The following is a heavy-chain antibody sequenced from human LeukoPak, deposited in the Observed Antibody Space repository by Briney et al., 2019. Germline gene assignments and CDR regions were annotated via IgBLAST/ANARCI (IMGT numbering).Heavy chain of an antibody. CDR3: ARAPSDPCHLRWEASPGDWCDHYYYMDV. CDR1: GFTFSNAW. J-gene: IGHJ6*03. D-gene: IGHD4-23*01. V-gene: IGHV3-15*01. CDR2: IKSKTDGGTT. Sequence: KTGGSLRLSCAASGFTFSNAWMSWVRQAPGKGLEWVGRIKSKTDGGTTDYAAPVKSRFTISRDDSKNTLYLQMNSLKTEDTAVYYCARAPSDPCHLRWEASPGDWCDHYYYMDVWGKGTTVTISS.